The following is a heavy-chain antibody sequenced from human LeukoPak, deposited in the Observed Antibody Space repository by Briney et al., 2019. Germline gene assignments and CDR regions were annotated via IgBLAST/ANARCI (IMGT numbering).Heavy chain of an antibody. CDR2: IYHSGNT. V-gene: IGHV4-30-4*01. CDR3: ARESPYGSGYALDY. Sequence: SETLSLTCTVSGVSISSGDYYWSWIRQPPGKGLEWIGYIYHSGNTYYTPSLKSRVTISVDTSKNQFSLKLTSLSAADTAVYYCARESPYGSGYALDYWGQGTLVTVSS. CDR1: GVSISSGDYY. D-gene: IGHD3-10*01. J-gene: IGHJ4*02.